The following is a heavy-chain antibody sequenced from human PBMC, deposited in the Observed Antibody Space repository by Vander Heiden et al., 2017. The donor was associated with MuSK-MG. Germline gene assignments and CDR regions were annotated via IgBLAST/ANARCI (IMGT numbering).Heavy chain of an antibody. CDR1: GFTFSSYA. CDR3: AKGSHYAFWSGYRFSDY. Sequence: EVELLESGGGLIQPGGSLRLSCAASGFTFSSYAMTWVPQSPGKGLEGVSDINGSGTSTIYADSVKGRFTISRDNSRNTLYLQMNSLRADDTAVYYCAKGSHYAFWSGYRFSDYWGQGTVVTVSS. J-gene: IGHJ4*02. D-gene: IGHD3-3*01. V-gene: IGHV3-23*01. CDR2: INGSGTST.